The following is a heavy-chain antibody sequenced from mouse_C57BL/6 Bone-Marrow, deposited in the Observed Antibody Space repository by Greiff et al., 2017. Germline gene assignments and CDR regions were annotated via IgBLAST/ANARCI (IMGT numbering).Heavy chain of an antibody. D-gene: IGHD3-2*02. CDR1: GYAFSSSW. J-gene: IGHJ4*01. CDR3: SRSSSGYYYAMDY. Sequence: QVQLQQSGPELVKPGASVKISCKASGYAFSSSWMNWVKQRPGKGLEWIGRIYPGDGDTHYNGKFKGKATLTANKSSSTAYMQLSSLTTADSAVYFWSRSSSGYYYAMDYWGQGTTVTVSS. V-gene: IGHV1-82*01. CDR2: IYPGDGDT.